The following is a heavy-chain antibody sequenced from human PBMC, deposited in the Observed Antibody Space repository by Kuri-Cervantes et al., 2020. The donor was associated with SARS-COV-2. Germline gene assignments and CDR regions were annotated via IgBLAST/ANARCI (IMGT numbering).Heavy chain of an antibody. Sequence: SETRSPTFAVLGGSFVAYSWSWIRQSPGKGLEWIGKINHSGITNYNPSLSSRVTISVDMSKNPFSLRLSAVTAAATAMYYCARGREGVVPATILGLGYFLYFSMDVWGKGTAVTVSS. D-gene: IGHD2-2*01. CDR2: INHSGIT. CDR1: GGSFVAYS. CDR3: ARGREGVVPATILGLGYFLYFSMDV. J-gene: IGHJ6*03. V-gene: IGHV4-34*01.